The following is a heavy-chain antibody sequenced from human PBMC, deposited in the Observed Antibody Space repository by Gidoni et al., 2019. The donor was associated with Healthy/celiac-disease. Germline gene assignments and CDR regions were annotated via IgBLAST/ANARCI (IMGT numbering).Heavy chain of an antibody. V-gene: IGHV4-38-2*02. Sequence: QVQLQESGPGLVTPSETLSLTCTVSGYSISSGYSWGWIRQPPGKGLKWIGSIHHSGSTYYNPSPKSRVTISVDTSKNQFSLKLSSVTAADTAVYYCARDYGDYGYFDYWGQGTLVTVAS. CDR1: GYSISSGYS. CDR3: ARDYGDYGYFDY. CDR2: IHHSGST. D-gene: IGHD4-17*01. J-gene: IGHJ4*02.